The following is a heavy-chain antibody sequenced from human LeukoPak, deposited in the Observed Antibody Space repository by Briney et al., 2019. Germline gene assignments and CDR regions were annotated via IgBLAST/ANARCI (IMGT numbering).Heavy chain of an antibody. D-gene: IGHD1-14*01. V-gene: IGHV4-59*01. Sequence: SETLSLTCTVSGDSISNYYWSWIRQPPGKGLEWIGYVYYSGNTDYNPSLKSRVTISVDTSKNQFSLRLNSVTAADTAVYYCARYRNEALFAFDIWGQGAMVTVSS. J-gene: IGHJ3*02. CDR3: ARYRNEALFAFDI. CDR2: VYYSGNT. CDR1: GDSISNYY.